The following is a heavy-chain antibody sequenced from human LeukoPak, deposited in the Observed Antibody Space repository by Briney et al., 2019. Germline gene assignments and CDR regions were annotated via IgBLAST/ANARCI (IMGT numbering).Heavy chain of an antibody. CDR1: GFIFSSYE. V-gene: IGHV3-48*03. CDR2: ITGTGSTI. CDR3: TRDGHDY. Sequence: PPGGSLRLSCAASGFIFSSYEMNWVRQAPGKGLEWVSYITGTGSTIFYADSVKGRFTISRDNANNSLYLQMNSLRAEDTAVYYCTRDGHDYWGQGALVTVSS. D-gene: IGHD3/OR15-3a*01. J-gene: IGHJ4*02.